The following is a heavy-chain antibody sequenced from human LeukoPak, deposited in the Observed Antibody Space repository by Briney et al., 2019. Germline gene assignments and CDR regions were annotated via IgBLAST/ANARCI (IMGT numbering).Heavy chain of an antibody. CDR3: TRAKRVIFDY. CDR1: GYSFTAFY. CDR2: IHPRRGDT. V-gene: IGHV1-2*02. D-gene: IGHD1-1*01. Sequence: ASVKVSCKTSGYSFTAFYIHWVRQAPGQGLEWMGWIHPRRGDTNYAQKFQGRVTMTRDTSISTAYMELSGLRSDDTAVYYCTRAKRVIFDYWGQGTLVTVSS. J-gene: IGHJ4*02.